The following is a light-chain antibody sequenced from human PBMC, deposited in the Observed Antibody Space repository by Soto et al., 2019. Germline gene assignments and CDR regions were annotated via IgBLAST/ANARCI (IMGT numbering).Light chain of an antibody. CDR3: QQYGSSPT. CDR2: GAS. V-gene: IGKV3-20*01. J-gene: IGKJ3*01. CDR1: QSVSSSY. Sequence: EIVLTQSPGTLSLSPGERATLSCRASQSVSSSYLAWDQQKPGQAPRLLIYGASSRATGIPDRFSGSGSGTDFTLTISRLEPEDFAVYYCQQYGSSPTFGPGTKGDIK.